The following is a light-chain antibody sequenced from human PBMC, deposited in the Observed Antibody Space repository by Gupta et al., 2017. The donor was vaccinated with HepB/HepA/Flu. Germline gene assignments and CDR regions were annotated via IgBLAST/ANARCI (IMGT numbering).Light chain of an antibody. Sequence: DIQMTQSPSYLSASVGDRVTITCRASQSISSSLNWYQQRPGKAPKLLIYDATTLQSGVPSRFSGSGSGTDFSLSIVRLQPEDFVTYYCQQNYRTPKTFGQGTRVEVK. V-gene: IGKV1-39*01. CDR2: DAT. J-gene: IGKJ1*01. CDR1: QSISSS. CDR3: QQNYRTPKT.